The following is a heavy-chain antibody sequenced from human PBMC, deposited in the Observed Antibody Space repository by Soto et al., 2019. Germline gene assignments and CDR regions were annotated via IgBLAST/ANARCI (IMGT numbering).Heavy chain of an antibody. Sequence: QVQLQQCGAGLLKPSETLSLTCAVYGGSFSGHSCTWIRQSPGKGLEWIGHFNHSERVNYSPSLKSRVTISLDTSKNQFSLTPSAVTAAATAMYYCSTRAYDTNGYYRFDPWGQGTLVTVSS. J-gene: IGHJ5*01. CDR3: STRAYDTNGYYRFDP. D-gene: IGHD3-22*01. V-gene: IGHV4-34*01. CDR1: GGSFSGHS. CDR2: FNHSERV.